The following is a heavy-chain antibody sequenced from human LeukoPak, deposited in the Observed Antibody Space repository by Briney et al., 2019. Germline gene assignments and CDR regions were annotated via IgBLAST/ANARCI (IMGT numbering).Heavy chain of an antibody. V-gene: IGHV1-46*01. D-gene: IGHD1-1*01. CDR2: INPSGGST. CDR3: ARDANGYNWFGP. Sequence: ASVKVSCKASGYTFTSYYMHWVRQAPGQGLEWMGMINPSGGSTSYAQKFQGRVTMTRDTSTSTVYMELSSLRSEDTAVYYCARDANGYNWFGPWGQGTLVTVSS. J-gene: IGHJ5*02. CDR1: GYTFTSYY.